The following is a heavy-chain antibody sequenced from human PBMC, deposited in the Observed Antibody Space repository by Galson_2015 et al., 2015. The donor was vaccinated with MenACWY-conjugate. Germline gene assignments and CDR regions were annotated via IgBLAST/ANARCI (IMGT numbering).Heavy chain of an antibody. V-gene: IGHV3-7*03. CDR2: IKQDGSEK. CDR3: ARDLGFYCSRNDCYSPY. Sequence: SLRLSCAASGSIFNNYWMSWVRQVPGKGPEWVANIKQDGSEKYYVDSVRGRFTISRDNAKNSLYLQMNSLRAEDTAVYYCARDLGFYCSRNDCYSPYWGQGTLATVSS. J-gene: IGHJ4*02. D-gene: IGHD2-2*01. CDR1: GSIFNNYW.